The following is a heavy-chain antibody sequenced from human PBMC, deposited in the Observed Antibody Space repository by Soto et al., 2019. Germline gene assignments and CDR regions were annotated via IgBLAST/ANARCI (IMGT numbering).Heavy chain of an antibody. J-gene: IGHJ4*02. Sequence: SETLSLTCAVSGGSITSNWWSWVRQPPGKGLEWIGYIYYSGSTYYNPSLKSRVTISVDTSKNQFSLKLSSVTAADTAVYYCARHEAPSGWYFDYWGQGTLVTVSS. CDR3: ARHEAPSGWYFDY. CDR1: GGSITSNW. D-gene: IGHD6-19*01. CDR2: IYYSGST. V-gene: IGHV4-4*02.